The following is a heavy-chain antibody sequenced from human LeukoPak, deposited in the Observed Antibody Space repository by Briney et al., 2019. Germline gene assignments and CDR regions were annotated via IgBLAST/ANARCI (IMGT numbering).Heavy chain of an antibody. D-gene: IGHD3-9*01. CDR2: IYYSETT. V-gene: IGHV4-39*01. CDR3: ASLLTYFYN. Sequence: SEPLSLPCTVSGLSINSSSYLWRWIPQPPGKGREGIASIYYSETTYYTPSLKSRDTITVDTSKPLFSLKMSSVIAADTAVYYCASLLTYFYNWGQGNLVTVSS. CDR1: GLSINSSSYL. J-gene: IGHJ4*02.